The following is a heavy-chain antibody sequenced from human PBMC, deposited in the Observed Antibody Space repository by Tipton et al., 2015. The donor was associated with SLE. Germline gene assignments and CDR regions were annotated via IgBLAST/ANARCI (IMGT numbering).Heavy chain of an antibody. Sequence: TLSLTCTVSGGSISSGSSYWSWIRQPAGKGLEWIGRIYTSGSTNYNPSLKSRLTISLDTSKNQFSLTLSSVTAADTAVYYCASQSYGSGTWRFDPWGQGTLVTVSS. D-gene: IGHD3-10*01. CDR1: GGSISSGSSY. CDR2: IYTSGST. V-gene: IGHV4-61*02. J-gene: IGHJ5*02. CDR3: ASQSYGSGTWRFDP.